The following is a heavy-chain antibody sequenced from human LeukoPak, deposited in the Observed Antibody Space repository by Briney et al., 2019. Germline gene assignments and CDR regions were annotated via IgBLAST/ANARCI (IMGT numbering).Heavy chain of an antibody. Sequence: ASVKVSCKASGYTFTSYGISWVRQAPGQGLEWMGWISAYNGNTNYAQKFQGRVTMTRDMSTSTVYMELSSLRSEDTAVYYCAREKVVAATLLGMFDYWGQGTLVTVSS. CDR2: ISAYNGNT. J-gene: IGHJ4*02. D-gene: IGHD2-15*01. V-gene: IGHV1-18*01. CDR3: AREKVVAATLLGMFDY. CDR1: GYTFTSYG.